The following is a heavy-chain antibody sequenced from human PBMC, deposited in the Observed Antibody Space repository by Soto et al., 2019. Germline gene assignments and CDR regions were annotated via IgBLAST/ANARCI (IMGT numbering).Heavy chain of an antibody. CDR1: GGTFSSYA. D-gene: IGHD1-1*01. CDR3: ARAHALGTFDY. V-gene: IGHV1-69*04. J-gene: IGHJ4*02. CDR2: IIPILGTA. Sequence: SVKVSCKASGGTFSSYAISWVRQAPGQGLEWMGRIIPILGTANYAQKFQGRVTITADKSTSTAYMELSSLRSEDTAVYYCARAHALGTFDYWGQGTLVTVSS.